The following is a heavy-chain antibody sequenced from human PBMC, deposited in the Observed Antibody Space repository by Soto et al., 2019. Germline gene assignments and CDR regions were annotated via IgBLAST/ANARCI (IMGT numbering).Heavy chain of an antibody. CDR2: ISAYNGNT. Sequence: ASVKFSCKASGDTFTSYGISWVRQAPGQGLEWMGWISAYNGNTNYAQKLQGRVTMTTDTSTSTSYVELRSLRSDDTAVYYCAGDPWEYSSSSGYYYYYGMDVWGQGTTVPVSS. D-gene: IGHD6-6*01. CDR1: GDTFTSYG. J-gene: IGHJ6*02. CDR3: AGDPWEYSSSSGYYYYYGMDV. V-gene: IGHV1-18*04.